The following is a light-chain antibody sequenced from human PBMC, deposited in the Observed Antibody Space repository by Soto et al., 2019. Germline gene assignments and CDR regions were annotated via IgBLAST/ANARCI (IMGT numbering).Light chain of an antibody. CDR1: TGAVTSGNY. CDR3: LLSYSGTNWV. Sequence: QAVVTQEPSLTVSPGGPVTLTCGSSTGAVTSGNYPYWFQKKPGQAPRTLIYDTTNKQSWTPARFSGSLLGGKAALTLAGAQTDDEADYYCLLSYSGTNWVFGGGTQLTVL. CDR2: DTT. V-gene: IGLV7-46*01. J-gene: IGLJ3*02.